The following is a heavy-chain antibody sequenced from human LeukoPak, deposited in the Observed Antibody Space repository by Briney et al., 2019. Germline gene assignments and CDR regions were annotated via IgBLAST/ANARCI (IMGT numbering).Heavy chain of an antibody. D-gene: IGHD3-16*01. CDR2: ISWNSGSI. Sequence: GGSLRLSCAASGFTFDDYAMHWVRQAPGKGLEWVSGISWNSGSIGYADSVKGRFTISRDNAKNSLYLQMNSLRAEDTAVYYCAREGEFGYYFDYWGQGTLVTVSS. V-gene: IGHV3-9*01. J-gene: IGHJ4*02. CDR1: GFTFDDYA. CDR3: AREGEFGYYFDY.